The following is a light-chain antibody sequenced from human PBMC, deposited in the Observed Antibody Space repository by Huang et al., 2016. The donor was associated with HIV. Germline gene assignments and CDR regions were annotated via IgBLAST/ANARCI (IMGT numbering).Light chain of an antibody. CDR2: SAS. CDR1: QVINTC. Sequence: DIQMTQSPSSLSASVGDRVTITCRARQVINTCLAWYQQKPGKAPKLLLYSASRLESGVPSRCSGSVSGTDYTLTINSLQPEDFATFVCQQYFTTPLTFGGGTRVGIK. V-gene: IGKV1-NL1*01. J-gene: IGKJ4*01. CDR3: QQYFTTPLT.